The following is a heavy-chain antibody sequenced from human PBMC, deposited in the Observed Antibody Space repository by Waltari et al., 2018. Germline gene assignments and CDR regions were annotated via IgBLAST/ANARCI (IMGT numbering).Heavy chain of an antibody. Sequence: EVQLVESGGGLVQPGGSLRLSCAASGFTFSSYAMSWVRQAPGKGLEWVSAISGSGGSTYYADPVKGRFTISRDNSKNTLYLQMNSLGAEDTAVYYCAVFPGVERWTYDSSGYPLWYWGQGTLVTVSS. CDR3: AVFPGVERWTYDSSGYPLWY. CDR2: ISGSGGST. D-gene: IGHD3-22*01. CDR1: GFTFSSYA. V-gene: IGHV3-23*04. J-gene: IGHJ4*02.